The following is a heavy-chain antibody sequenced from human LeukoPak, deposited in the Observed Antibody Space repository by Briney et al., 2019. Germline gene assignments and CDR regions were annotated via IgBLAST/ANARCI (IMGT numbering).Heavy chain of an antibody. J-gene: IGHJ3*02. CDR3: ARENDSSSYYYGLGAFDI. Sequence: ASVKVSCKASVYTFTSYGISWVRQAPGQGLEWMGWISAYNGNTNYAQKLQGRVTMTTDTSTSTAYMELRSLRSDDTAVYYCARENDSSSYYYGLGAFDIWGQGTMVTVSS. V-gene: IGHV1-18*01. D-gene: IGHD3-22*01. CDR2: ISAYNGNT. CDR1: VYTFTSYG.